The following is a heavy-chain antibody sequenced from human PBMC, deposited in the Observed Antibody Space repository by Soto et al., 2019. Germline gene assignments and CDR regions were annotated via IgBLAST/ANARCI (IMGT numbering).Heavy chain of an antibody. CDR1: GYPVTAYY. CDR3: ARGGGVGVAGSAAFDM. V-gene: IGHV1-2*02. J-gene: IGHJ3*02. Sequence: QLHLVQSGAVVKKPGASVTVSCSASGYPVTAYYMHWVRQAPGRGLEWMGGINPATGAAKYIQTFQGRVTLPRGPSTGTVFMEPSGLTSEGTAVFYCARGGGVGVAGSAAFDMWGQGTLVTVSS. CDR2: INPATGAA. D-gene: IGHD3-3*01.